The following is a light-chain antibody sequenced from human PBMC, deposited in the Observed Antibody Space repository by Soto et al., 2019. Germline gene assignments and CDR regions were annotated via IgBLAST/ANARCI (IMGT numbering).Light chain of an antibody. CDR1: QDIKHY. CDR3: LQDYGDSWT. Sequence: DIQMTQSPSSLSASVGDRVRITCQARQDIKHYLNWYQQKPGKAPNLLIYDTSILETGVPSRFSGRRSGTEFTLTISSLQPEDFASYYCLQDYGDSWTFGQGTKVDIK. J-gene: IGKJ1*01. V-gene: IGKV1-33*01. CDR2: DTS.